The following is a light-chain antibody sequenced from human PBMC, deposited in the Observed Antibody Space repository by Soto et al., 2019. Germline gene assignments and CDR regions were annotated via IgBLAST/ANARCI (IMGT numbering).Light chain of an antibody. V-gene: IGKV2-28*01. Sequence: DIVMTQSPLSLPVTPGEPASISCRSSQSLLHVNGYTYLDWYLQKPGQSPQLLMYLVSIRASGVPDRFSGNGSGTDFTLKISRVEAEDVGVYYCMQAVQIPGTFGQGTKVDIK. J-gene: IGKJ1*01. CDR1: QSLLHVNGYTY. CDR3: MQAVQIPGT. CDR2: LVS.